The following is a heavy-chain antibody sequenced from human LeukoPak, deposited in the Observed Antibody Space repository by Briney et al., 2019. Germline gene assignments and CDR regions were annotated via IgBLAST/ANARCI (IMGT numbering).Heavy chain of an antibody. CDR3: ARHSGSYAFDY. Sequence: GASVKVSCKTSGYRFTSYGISWVRQAPGQGLEWMGWVSTYNDKKDYAQKFQGRVIMTTDTSTTTAYMELGSLRSDDTAVYYCARHSGSYAFDYWGRGTLVTVSS. J-gene: IGHJ4*02. V-gene: IGHV1-18*01. CDR1: GYRFTSYG. D-gene: IGHD1-26*01. CDR2: VSTYNDKK.